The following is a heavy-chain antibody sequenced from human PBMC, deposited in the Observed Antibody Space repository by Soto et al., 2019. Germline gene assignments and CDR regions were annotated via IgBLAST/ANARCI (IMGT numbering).Heavy chain of an antibody. D-gene: IGHD3-3*01. J-gene: IGHJ6*02. CDR1: GFTFSSYG. Sequence: HPGGSLRLSCAASGFTFSSYGMHWVRQAPGRGLEWVAVIWYDGSNKYYADSVKGRFTISRDNSKNTLYLQMNSLRAEDTAVYYCVKGGYGGIRTLYYDFWTQSGMDVWGQGTTVTVSS. CDR3: VKGGYGGIRTLYYDFWTQSGMDV. CDR2: IWYDGSNK. V-gene: IGHV3-33*06.